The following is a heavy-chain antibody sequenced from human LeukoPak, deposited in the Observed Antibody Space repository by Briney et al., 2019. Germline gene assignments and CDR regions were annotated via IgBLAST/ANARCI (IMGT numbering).Heavy chain of an antibody. D-gene: IGHD3-22*01. Sequence: ASVKVSCKASGYTFTSYDINWVRQATGQGLEWMGGIIPIFGTANYAQKFQGRVTITADESTSTAYMELSSLRSEDTAVYYCARVRYYYDSSGYYLGAFDIWGQGTMVTVSS. J-gene: IGHJ3*02. CDR1: GYTFTSYD. CDR3: ARVRYYYDSSGYYLGAFDI. CDR2: IIPIFGTA. V-gene: IGHV1-69*13.